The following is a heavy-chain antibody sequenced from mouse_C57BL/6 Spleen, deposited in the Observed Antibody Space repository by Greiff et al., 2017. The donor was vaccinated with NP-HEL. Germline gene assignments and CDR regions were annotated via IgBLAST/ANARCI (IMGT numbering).Heavy chain of an antibody. V-gene: IGHV5-17*01. Sequence: DVKLVESGGGLVKPGGSLKLSCAASGFTFSDYGMHWVRQAPEKGLEWVAYISSGSSTIYYADTVKGRFTISRDNAKNTLFLQMTSLRSEDTAMYYCARHGSPAMDYWGQGTSVTVSS. CDR2: ISSGSSTI. CDR3: ARHGSPAMDY. CDR1: GFTFSDYG. D-gene: IGHD1-1*01. J-gene: IGHJ4*01.